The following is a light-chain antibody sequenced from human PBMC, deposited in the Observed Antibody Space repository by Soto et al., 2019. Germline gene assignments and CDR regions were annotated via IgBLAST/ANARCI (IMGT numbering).Light chain of an antibody. J-gene: IGLJ1*01. CDR2: DVS. V-gene: IGLV2-14*01. CDR3: SSYTSSSTLHYV. Sequence: QSVLTRPASVSGSPGQSITISCTGTSSDVGGYNYVSWYQQHPGKAPKLMIYDVSNRPSGASNRFSGSKSGNTASLTISGLQAEDEADYYCSSYTSSSTLHYVFGTGTKVTVL. CDR1: SSDVGGYNY.